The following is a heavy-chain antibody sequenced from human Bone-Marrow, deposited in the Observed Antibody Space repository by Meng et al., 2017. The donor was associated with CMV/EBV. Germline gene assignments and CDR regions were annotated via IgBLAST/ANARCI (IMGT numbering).Heavy chain of an antibody. Sequence: SVKVSCKASGYTFTSYDINWVRQATGQGLEWMGGIIPILGIANYAQKFQGRVTITADKSTSTAYMELSSLRSEDTAVYYCARDTKYYSSSWYAHMDVWGQGTTVTVSS. CDR3: ARDTKYYSSSWYAHMDV. D-gene: IGHD6-13*01. V-gene: IGHV1-69*10. J-gene: IGHJ6*02. CDR2: IIPILGIA. CDR1: GYTFTSYD.